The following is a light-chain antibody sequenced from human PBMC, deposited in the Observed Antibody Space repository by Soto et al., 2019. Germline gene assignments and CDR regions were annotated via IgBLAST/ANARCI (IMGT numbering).Light chain of an antibody. CDR1: QSVSSN. Sequence: EIVMTQSPATLSVSPGERATLSCRASQSVSSNLAWYQQKPGQAPRLLIYGASTRATGIPARFSGSGSGTEFTLTISSLQYEDFAVYYCQQYNNCPLTFGQGTKVEIK. CDR3: QQYNNCPLT. CDR2: GAS. V-gene: IGKV3-15*01. J-gene: IGKJ1*01.